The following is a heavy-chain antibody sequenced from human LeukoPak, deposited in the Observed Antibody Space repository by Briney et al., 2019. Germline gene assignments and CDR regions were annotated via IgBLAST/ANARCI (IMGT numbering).Heavy chain of an antibody. CDR1: RFTFSSYW. J-gene: IGHJ4*02. Sequence: GALRLSCAASRFTFSSYWMSWIRQPPGKGLEWIGEINHSGSTNYNPSLKSRVTISVDTSKNQFSLKLSSVTAADTAVYYCARRGGGYLPYWGQGTLVTVSS. CDR3: ARRGGGYLPY. D-gene: IGHD5-12*01. V-gene: IGHV4-34*01. CDR2: INHSGST.